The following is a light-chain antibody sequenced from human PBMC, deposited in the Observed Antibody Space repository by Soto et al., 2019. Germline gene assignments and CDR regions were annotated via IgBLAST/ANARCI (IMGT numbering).Light chain of an antibody. CDR2: SND. CDR1: SSNIGTNI. J-gene: IGLJ3*02. Sequence: QAVVTQPPSASGTPGQRVTISCSGSSSNIGTNIVNWYQQLPETAPKLLIYSNDQRPSGVPDRFSGSKSGTSASLAISGLQSEDEAGYYCAAWDDSLNAWVFGGGTKLTVL. CDR3: AAWDDSLNAWV. V-gene: IGLV1-44*01.